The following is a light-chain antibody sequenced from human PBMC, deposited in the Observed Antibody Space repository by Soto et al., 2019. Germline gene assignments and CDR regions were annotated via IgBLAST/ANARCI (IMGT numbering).Light chain of an antibody. V-gene: IGKV3-20*01. CDR2: GAS. CDR3: QQYGSSPPTWT. J-gene: IGKJ1*01. Sequence: EIALTQSPGTLSLSPGERATLSCRASQSVSRSYLAWYQQKPGQAPRLLIYGASSRATGIPDRFSGSGSGTDFTLTISRLEPEEFAVYYCQQYGSSPPTWTFGQGTKVEIK. CDR1: QSVSRSY.